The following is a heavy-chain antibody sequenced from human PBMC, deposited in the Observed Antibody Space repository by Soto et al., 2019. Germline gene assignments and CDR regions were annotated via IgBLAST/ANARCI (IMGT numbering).Heavy chain of an antibody. J-gene: IGHJ6*03. Sequence: GGSLRLSCAASGFTVSSNYMSWVRQAPGKGLEWVSVIYSGGSTYYADSVKGRFTISRDNSKNTLHLQMNSLRAEDTAVYYCARESTDNYYGSGRGYYYYYYMDVWGKGTTVTVSS. V-gene: IGHV3-66*01. CDR1: GFTVSSNY. CDR2: IYSGGST. D-gene: IGHD3-10*01. CDR3: ARESTDNYYGSGRGYYYYYYMDV.